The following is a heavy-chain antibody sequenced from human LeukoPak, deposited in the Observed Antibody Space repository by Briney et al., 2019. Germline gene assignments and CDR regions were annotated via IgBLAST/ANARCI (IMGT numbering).Heavy chain of an antibody. CDR1: GFTFSSYA. J-gene: IGHJ4*02. CDR2: ISGSGGST. Sequence: GGSLRLSCAASGFTFSSYATSWVRQAPGKGLEWASAISGSGGSTYYADSVKGRFTISRDNSKNTLYLQMNSLRAEDTAVYYCTKKADYDFWSGYSTLDYWGQGTLVTVSS. CDR3: TKKADYDFWSGYSTLDY. D-gene: IGHD3-3*01. V-gene: IGHV3-23*01.